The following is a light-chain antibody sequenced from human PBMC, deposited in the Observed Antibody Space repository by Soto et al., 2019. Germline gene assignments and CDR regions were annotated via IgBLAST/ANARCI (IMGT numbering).Light chain of an antibody. CDR3: GTWDSSLSAYV. V-gene: IGLV1-51*01. J-gene: IGLJ1*01. CDR1: SSNIGNNY. CDR2: DNN. Sequence: QSALTQPPSVSAAPGQKVTISCSGSSSNIGNNYVSWYQQLPGTAPKLLIYDNNKRPSGIPDRFSGSKSGTSATLGITGLQTGDEAYYYCGTWDSSLSAYVFGTGTKLTVL.